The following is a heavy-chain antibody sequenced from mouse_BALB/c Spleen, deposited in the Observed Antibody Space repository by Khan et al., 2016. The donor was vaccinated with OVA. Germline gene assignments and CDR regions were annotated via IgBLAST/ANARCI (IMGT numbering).Heavy chain of an antibody. CDR1: GFSLTSYG. CDR2: IWSDGST. J-gene: IGHJ4*01. CDR3: ARWYYCDTSRDAMDY. Sequence: QVQLKESGPGLVAPSQSLSITCTVSGFSLTSYGVHWVRQPPGKGLEWLVVIWSDGSTNYNSALKSRLSISKDNSKSQVFLKMNSLQTDDTAIYYCARWYYCDTSRDAMDYWGQGTSVTISS. D-gene: IGHD1-1*01. V-gene: IGHV2-6*03.